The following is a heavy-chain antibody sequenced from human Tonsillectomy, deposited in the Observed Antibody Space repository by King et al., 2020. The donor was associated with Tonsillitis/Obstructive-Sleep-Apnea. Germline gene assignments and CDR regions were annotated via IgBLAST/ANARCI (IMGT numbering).Heavy chain of an antibody. CDR3: ARDYRGDRGGFDI. CDR1: GFTFSSFV. CDR2: ISNDGSNK. D-gene: IGHD3-10*01. Sequence: ESGGGVVQPGRSLRLSCAASGFTFSSFVMHWVRQGPGKGLEWVAVISNDGSNKYSADSVKGRFTISRDKSKNTLYLQMNSLRAEDTAVYYCARDYRGDRGGFDIWGQGTMVTVSS. V-gene: IGHV3-30*04. J-gene: IGHJ3*02.